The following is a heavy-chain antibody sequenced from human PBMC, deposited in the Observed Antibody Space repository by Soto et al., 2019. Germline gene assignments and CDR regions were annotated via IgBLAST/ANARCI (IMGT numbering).Heavy chain of an antibody. J-gene: IGHJ4*02. CDR1: GYTFTSYG. Sequence: ASVTVSCKGSGYTFTSYGISWVRQAPGQGLEWMGWISAYNGNTNYAQKLQGRVTMTTDTSTSTAYMELRSLRSDDTAVYYCARDRGSSSWYLFGYWGQGTLVTVSS. D-gene: IGHD6-13*01. V-gene: IGHV1-18*01. CDR2: ISAYNGNT. CDR3: ARDRGSSSWYLFGY.